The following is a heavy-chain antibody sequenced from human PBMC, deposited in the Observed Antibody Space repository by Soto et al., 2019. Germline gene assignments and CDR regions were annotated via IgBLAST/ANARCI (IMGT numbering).Heavy chain of an antibody. J-gene: IGHJ4*02. Sequence: EASLKVSCKASGGNFTTDLIAWVRQAPGQGLEWMGGIIPIFGTANYAQKFQGRVTISADESTNTVYMDLKSLTSEDSAVYYCARDSFWGQGTPVTVSS. V-gene: IGHV1-69*13. CDR2: IIPIFGTA. D-gene: IGHD2-15*01. CDR1: GGNFTTDL. CDR3: ARDSF.